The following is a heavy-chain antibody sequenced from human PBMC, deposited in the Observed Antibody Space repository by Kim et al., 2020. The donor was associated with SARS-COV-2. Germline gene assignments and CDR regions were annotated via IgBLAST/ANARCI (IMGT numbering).Heavy chain of an antibody. CDR3: ARWRTNGLRYFDWLSPGDV. Sequence: ASVKVSCKASGYTFTSYDINWVRQATGQGLEWMGWMNPNSGNTGYAQKFQGRVTMTRNTSISTAYMELSSLRSEDTAVYYCARWRTNGLRYFDWLSPGDVWGQGTTVTVSS. D-gene: IGHD3-9*01. V-gene: IGHV1-8*01. CDR2: MNPNSGNT. CDR1: GYTFTSYD. J-gene: IGHJ6*02.